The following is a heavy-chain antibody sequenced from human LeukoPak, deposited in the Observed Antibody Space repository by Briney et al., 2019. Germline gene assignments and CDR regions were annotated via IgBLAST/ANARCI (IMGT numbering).Heavy chain of an antibody. CDR1: GGSFSSYY. CDR2: IYYSGST. J-gene: IGHJ5*02. CDR3: ASLYCSSTSCWFDP. D-gene: IGHD2-2*01. Sequence: SETLSLTCAVYGGSFSSYYWSWIRQSPGKGLEWIGSIYYSGSTYYNPSLKSRVTISVDTSKNQFSLKLSSVTAADTAVYYCASLYCSSTSCWFDPWGQGTLVTVSS. V-gene: IGHV4-34*01.